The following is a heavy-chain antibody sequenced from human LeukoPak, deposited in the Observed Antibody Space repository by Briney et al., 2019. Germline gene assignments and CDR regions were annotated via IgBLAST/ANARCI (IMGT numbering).Heavy chain of an antibody. CDR2: INPDSGVT. CDR3: ARFRSRSSWYIPPFDF. V-gene: IGHV1-2*02. CDR1: GYTFTGYY. J-gene: IGHJ4*02. Sequence: ASVKVSCKASGYTFTGYYIHWMRQAPGQGLEWMGWINPDSGVTNYAQKFQGRVTMTRDTSISTAYMELSRLTSDDTAVYYCARFRSRSSWYIPPFDFWGQGTLVTVSS. D-gene: IGHD6-13*01.